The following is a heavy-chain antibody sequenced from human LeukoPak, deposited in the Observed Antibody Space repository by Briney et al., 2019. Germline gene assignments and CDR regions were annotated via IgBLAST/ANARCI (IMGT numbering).Heavy chain of an antibody. V-gene: IGHV3-30*04. J-gene: IGHJ6*04. CDR2: ISYDGSNK. CDR1: GFTFSSYD. CDR3: ARALTFYGMDV. D-gene: IGHD2-21*02. Sequence: PGRPLRLSCAASGFTFSSYDMHWVRQAPGKGLEWVAVISYDGSNKYYADSVQGRFTISRDNSKNTLYLQMNSLRAEDTAVYYCARALTFYGMDVWGKGTTVTVSS.